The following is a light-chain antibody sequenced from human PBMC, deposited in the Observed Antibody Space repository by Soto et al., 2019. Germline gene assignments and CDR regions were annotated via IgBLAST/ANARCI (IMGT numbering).Light chain of an antibody. CDR2: EDF. V-gene: IGLV2-23*01. CDR1: SSDVGSYNL. CDR3: CSHAGSSPGV. Sequence: QSALTQPASVSGSPGQSITISCTGTSSDVGSYNLVSWYQQHPGKAPKLMIYEDFKRPSGVSTRFSGSKSDNTASLTISGLQAEDEANYYCCSHAGSSPGVFGGGTKLTVL. J-gene: IGLJ3*02.